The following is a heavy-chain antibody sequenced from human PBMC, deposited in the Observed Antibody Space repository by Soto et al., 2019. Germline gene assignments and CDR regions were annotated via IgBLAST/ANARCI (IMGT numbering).Heavy chain of an antibody. J-gene: IGHJ6*02. D-gene: IGHD1-26*01. CDR1: GGSVSSNSYS. CDR2: IYSAENT. CDR3: ARVSGSYYYGMDV. V-gene: IGHV4-39*07. Sequence: PSETLSLTCTVSGGSVSSNSYSWGWLRQSPGKGLEWIATIYSAENTNYHPSLLSRVTISVDTSKNQFSLKLSSVTAADTAVYYCARVSGSYYYGMDVWGQGITVTVSS.